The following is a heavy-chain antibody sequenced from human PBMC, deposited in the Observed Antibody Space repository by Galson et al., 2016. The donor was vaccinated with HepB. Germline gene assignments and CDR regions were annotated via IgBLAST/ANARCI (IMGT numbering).Heavy chain of an antibody. D-gene: IGHD1-26*01. Sequence: SLRLSCAASGFTFSNYGMTWVRQAPGKGLEWVSGVSSSTGDTYYADSVKGRFTISRDNSKDTLFLEMNSLRIEDTAVYYCVQGSTAPAVWGRGTTVTVSS. CDR3: VQGSTAPAV. CDR2: VSSSTGDT. J-gene: IGHJ6*04. V-gene: IGHV3-23*01. CDR1: GFTFSNYG.